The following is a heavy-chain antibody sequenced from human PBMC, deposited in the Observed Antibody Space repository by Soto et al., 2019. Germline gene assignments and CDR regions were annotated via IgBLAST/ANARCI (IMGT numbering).Heavy chain of an antibody. Sequence: WRLIRVSCGACGVSCSRCSMNCVRQAPGKGLEWVSSISSSSSYIYYADSVKGRFTISRDNAKNSLYLQMNSLRAEDTAVYYCAREGDLQALDYWGQGTLVTAPQ. V-gene: IGHV3-21*01. J-gene: IGHJ4*02. CDR3: AREGDLQALDY. CDR2: ISSSSSYI. D-gene: IGHD1-1*01. CDR1: GVSCSRCS.